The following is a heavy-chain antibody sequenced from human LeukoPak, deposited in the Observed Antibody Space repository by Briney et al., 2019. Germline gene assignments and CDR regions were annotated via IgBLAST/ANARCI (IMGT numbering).Heavy chain of an antibody. CDR3: ARERGSTNSYILPIDH. V-gene: IGHV3-23*01. CDR1: GFSFNNNA. Sequence: GGSLRLSCEASGFSFNNNAMDWVRQAPGKGLEWVSGVLGGGGSTYYADSVKGRFTISRDNFKNTLYLQMTSLTAEDTAVYYCARERGSTNSYILPIDHWGERTLVTVSS. D-gene: IGHD3-9*01. J-gene: IGHJ4*02. CDR2: VLGGGGST.